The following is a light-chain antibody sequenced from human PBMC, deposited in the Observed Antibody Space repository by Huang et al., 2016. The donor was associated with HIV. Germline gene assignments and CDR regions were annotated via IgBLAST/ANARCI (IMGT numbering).Light chain of an antibody. CDR1: QDVISY. CDR2: GAS. Sequence: IQFTQSPSSLSASVGDTFIITFRASQDVISYLAWYHQRPGKAPKLLIYGASTLQSGVPSRFSGSGSGTDFTLTISSLQPEDSATYYCQQLNSYPVTFGGGTKVEIK. CDR3: QQLNSYPVT. V-gene: IGKV1-9*01. J-gene: IGKJ4*01.